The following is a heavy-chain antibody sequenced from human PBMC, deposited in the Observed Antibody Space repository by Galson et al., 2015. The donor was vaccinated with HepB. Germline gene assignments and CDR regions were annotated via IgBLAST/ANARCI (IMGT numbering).Heavy chain of an antibody. Sequence: SVKVSCKASGYTFTGYYMHWVRQAPGQGLEWMGRINPNSGGTNYAQKFQGRVTMTRDTSISTAYMELSRLRSDDTAVYYCARNDYGDFSFDYWGQGTLVTVSS. V-gene: IGHV1-2*06. D-gene: IGHD4-17*01. J-gene: IGHJ4*02. CDR3: ARNDYGDFSFDY. CDR2: INPNSGGT. CDR1: GYTFTGYY.